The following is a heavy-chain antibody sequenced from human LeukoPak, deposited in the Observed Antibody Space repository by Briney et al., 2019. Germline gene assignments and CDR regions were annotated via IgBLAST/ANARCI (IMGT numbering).Heavy chain of an antibody. J-gene: IGHJ6*02. CDR3: ARRMGATYYYYYGMDV. V-gene: IGHV1-8*01. D-gene: IGHD1-26*01. Sequence: PNSGNTGYAQKFQGRVTMTRNTSISTAYMELSSLRSEDTAVYYCARRMGATYYYYYGMDVWGQGTTVTVSS. CDR2: PNSGNT.